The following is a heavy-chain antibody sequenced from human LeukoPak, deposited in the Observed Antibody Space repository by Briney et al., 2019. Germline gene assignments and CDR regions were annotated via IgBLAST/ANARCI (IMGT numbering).Heavy chain of an antibody. D-gene: IGHD3-10*01. V-gene: IGHV4-34*01. CDR3: ARAIIHYGSGSYYLGLDYYYMDV. J-gene: IGHJ6*03. Sequence: SETLSLTCAVYIDSFSNYHWNWIRQTPAKGMEWIGEVNESGGTNISPSLKSRVTISVDTSKNQFSLKLSSVTAADTAVYYCARAIIHYGSGSYYLGLDYYYMDVWGKGTTVTISS. CDR2: VNESGGT. CDR1: IDSFSNYH.